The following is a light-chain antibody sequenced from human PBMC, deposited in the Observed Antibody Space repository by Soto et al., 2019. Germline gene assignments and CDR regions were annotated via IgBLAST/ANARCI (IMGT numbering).Light chain of an antibody. J-gene: IGLJ3*02. CDR2: EDS. CDR3: CSYAGSSTSWV. CDR1: SSYAGNYNF. V-gene: IGLV2-23*01. Sequence: QSALTQPAFLSVSPEQAITISCTGTSSYAGNYNFVSWYQQHPGKAPKVIIYEDSTRPSGVSNRISGSKSGNTASFTISGLQAEDEADYYCCSYAGSSTSWVFGGGPKLTVL.